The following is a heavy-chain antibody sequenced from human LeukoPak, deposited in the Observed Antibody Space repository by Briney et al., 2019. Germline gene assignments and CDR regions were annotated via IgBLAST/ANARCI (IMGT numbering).Heavy chain of an antibody. D-gene: IGHD1-26*01. Sequence: GGSLRLSCAASGFTFDDYTMHWVRQAPGKGLEWVSLISWDGGSTYYADSVKGRFTITRDNSKNSLYLQMNSLGTEDTALYYCAKSRIVGATELDYWGQGTLVTVSS. J-gene: IGHJ4*02. CDR2: ISWDGGST. CDR3: AKSRIVGATELDY. V-gene: IGHV3-43*01. CDR1: GFTFDDYT.